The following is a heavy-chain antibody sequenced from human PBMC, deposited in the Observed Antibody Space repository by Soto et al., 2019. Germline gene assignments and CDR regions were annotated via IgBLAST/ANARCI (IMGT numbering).Heavy chain of an antibody. J-gene: IGHJ5*02. V-gene: IGHV1-3*01. Sequence: ASVKVSCKASGYTFTSYVMHWVRQAPGQRLEWMGWINAGNGNTKCSQKFQGRVTITRDTSASTAYMELSSLRSEDTAVYYCARGVAGPLHWFDPWGQGTLVTVSS. D-gene: IGHD6-19*01. CDR2: INAGNGNT. CDR1: GYTFTSYV. CDR3: ARGVAGPLHWFDP.